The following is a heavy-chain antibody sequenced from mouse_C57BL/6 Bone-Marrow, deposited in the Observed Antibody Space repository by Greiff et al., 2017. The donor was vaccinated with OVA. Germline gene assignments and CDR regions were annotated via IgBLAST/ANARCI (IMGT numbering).Heavy chain of an antibody. J-gene: IGHJ4*01. CDR3: ARWAMDY. CDR1: GYTFTSYG. Sequence: VKLVESGAELARPGASVKLSCKASGYTFTSYGISWVKQRTGQGLEWIGEIYPRSGNTYYNEKFKGKATLSADKSYSTAYMELRSLTSEDSAVYFCARWAMDYWGQGTSVTVSS. CDR2: IYPRSGNT. V-gene: IGHV1-81*01.